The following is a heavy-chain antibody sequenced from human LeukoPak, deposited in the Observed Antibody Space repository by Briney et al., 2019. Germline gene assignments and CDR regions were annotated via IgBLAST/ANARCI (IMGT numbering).Heavy chain of an antibody. J-gene: IGHJ4*02. Sequence: PSETLSLTCTVSGGSISSGGYDWSWIRQHPGKGLEWIGYIYYSGSTYYNPSLKSRVTISVDTSKNQFSLKLSSVTAADTAVYYCARGRPQFGYSYGYRAYFDYWGQGTLVTVSS. V-gene: IGHV4-31*03. CDR3: ARGRPQFGYSYGYRAYFDY. CDR1: GGSISSGGYD. D-gene: IGHD5-18*01. CDR2: IYYSGST.